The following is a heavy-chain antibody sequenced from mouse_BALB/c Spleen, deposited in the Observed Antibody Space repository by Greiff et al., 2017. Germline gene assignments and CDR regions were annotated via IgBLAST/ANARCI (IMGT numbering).Heavy chain of an antibody. J-gene: IGHJ4*01. CDR3: AREACRSLPYYYAMDY. V-gene: IGHV5-4*02. Sequence: DVMLVESGGGLVKPGGSLKLSCAASGFTFSDYYMYWVRQTPEKRLEWVATISDGGSYTYYPDSVKGRFTISRDNAKNNLYLQMSSLKSEDTAMYYCAREACRSLPYYYAMDYWGQGTSVTVSS. CDR1: GFTFSDYY. CDR2: ISDGGSYT. D-gene: IGHD5-1*01.